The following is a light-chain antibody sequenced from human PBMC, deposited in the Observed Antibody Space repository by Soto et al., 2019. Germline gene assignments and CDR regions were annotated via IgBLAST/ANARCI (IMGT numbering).Light chain of an antibody. V-gene: IGKV3-20*01. J-gene: IGKJ5*01. CDR1: QSITSSN. Sequence: EIVSTQSPGTLSLSPGERATLSCRASQSITSSNLAWYQQKPGQAPRLLIYGSSSRATGTPDRFSGSGSGTDFTLTISRLEPQDFAVYYCQQYGSSPITFGQGTRLEIK. CDR2: GSS. CDR3: QQYGSSPIT.